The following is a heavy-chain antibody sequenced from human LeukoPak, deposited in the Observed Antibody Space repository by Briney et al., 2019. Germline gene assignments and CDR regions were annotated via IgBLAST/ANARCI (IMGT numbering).Heavy chain of an antibody. D-gene: IGHD3-10*01. CDR3: AKEVFDTGKAFES. CDR2: ISASGDGT. V-gene: IGHV3-23*01. CDR1: GFTFSSFA. J-gene: IGHJ4*02. Sequence: GGSLRLSCAASGFTFSSFALSWVRQAPGKGLEWVSTISASGDGTFYAASVKGRFTISRDNSKNTLHLQVNSLRAEDTAIYYCAKEVFDTGKAFESWGQGTLVTVSS.